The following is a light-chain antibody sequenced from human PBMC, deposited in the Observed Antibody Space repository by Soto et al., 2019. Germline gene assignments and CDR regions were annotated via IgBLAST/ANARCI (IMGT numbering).Light chain of an antibody. CDR2: GAS. J-gene: IGKJ2*01. CDR3: QQYGSSTYT. V-gene: IGKV3-20*01. CDR1: QSVSSSY. Sequence: EIVLTQSPGTLSLSPGERATLSCRASQSVSSSYLAWYQQKPGQAPRLLIYGASSRATGIPDRFSGSGSGTDFTLTISRLEPEGFAVDYCQQYGSSTYTFGQGTKLEIK.